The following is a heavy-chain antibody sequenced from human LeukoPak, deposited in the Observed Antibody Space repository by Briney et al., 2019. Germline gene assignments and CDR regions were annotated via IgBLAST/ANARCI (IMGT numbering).Heavy chain of an antibody. Sequence: GGSLRLSCATSGFTFSDSVMHWVRQASGKGLEWVGRITNEANNYATIYAASVKGRFTISRDDSRNTAYLQMNRLKTEDTAVYYCCSLNRYTYGANFDYWGQGTPVTVSS. CDR3: CSLNRYTYGANFDY. CDR2: ITNEANNYAT. CDR1: GFTFSDSV. D-gene: IGHD5-18*01. J-gene: IGHJ4*02. V-gene: IGHV3-73*01.